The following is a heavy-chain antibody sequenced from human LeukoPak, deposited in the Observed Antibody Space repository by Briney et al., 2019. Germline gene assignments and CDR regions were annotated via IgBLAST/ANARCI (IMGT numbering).Heavy chain of an antibody. D-gene: IGHD6-6*01. V-gene: IGHV3-30-3*01. CDR3: ARVREAYSSLLGAFDI. CDR2: ISYDGSNK. Sequence: PGRSLRLSCAASGFTFSSYAMHWVRQAPGKGLEWVAVISYDGSNKYYADSVKGRFTISRDNSKNTLYLQMNSLRAEDTAVYYCARVREAYSSLLGAFDIWGQGTMVTVSS. J-gene: IGHJ3*02. CDR1: GFTFSSYA.